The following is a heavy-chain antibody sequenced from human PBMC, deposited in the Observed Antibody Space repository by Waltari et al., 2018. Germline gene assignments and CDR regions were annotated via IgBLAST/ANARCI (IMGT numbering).Heavy chain of an antibody. CDR3: ARGPPRPLYSVYCGGDCYYFGY. D-gene: IGHD2-21*01. CDR1: GGSISSSSYY. V-gene: IGHV4-39*07. Sequence: QLQLQESGPGLVKPSETLSLTCTVSGGSISSSSYYWGWIRQPPGKGLEWIGSIYYSGSTYYNPSLKSRVTISVDTSKNQFSRKLSSVTAADTAVYYCARGPPRPLYSVYCGGDCYYFGYWGQGTLVTVSS. CDR2: IYYSGST. J-gene: IGHJ4*02.